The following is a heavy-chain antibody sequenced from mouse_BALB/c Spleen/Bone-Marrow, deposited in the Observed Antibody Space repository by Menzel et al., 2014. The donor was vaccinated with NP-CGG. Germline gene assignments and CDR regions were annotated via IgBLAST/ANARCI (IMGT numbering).Heavy chain of an antibody. J-gene: IGHJ2*01. CDR2: IHPNGGNT. D-gene: IGHD4-1*01. CDR1: GYTFTSSW. V-gene: IGHV1S130*01. CDR3: ARELGRGYYFDY. Sequence: VQLQQSGSVLVRPGASVKLSCKASGYTFTSSWMHWAKQRPGQGLEWIGEIHPNGGNTNYNEKFKGKATLTVDTSSSTAYVDLSSLTSEDSAVYYCARELGRGYYFDYWGQGTTLTVSS.